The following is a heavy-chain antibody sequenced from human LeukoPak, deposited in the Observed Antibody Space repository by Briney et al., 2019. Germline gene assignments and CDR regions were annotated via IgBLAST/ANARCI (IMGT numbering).Heavy chain of an antibody. V-gene: IGHV3-23*01. D-gene: IGHD2-2*01. CDR3: AKGKQYCTSTSCYPYYFDY. J-gene: IGHJ4*02. CDR1: GFTFSSYA. CDR2: ISGSGTGT. Sequence: GGSLRLSCAASGFTFSSYAMSWVRQAPGKGLEWVSAISGSGTGTYYADSVKGRFAISRDNSKNTLYLEMNSLRAEDTAVYYCAKGKQYCTSTSCYPYYFDYWGQGTLVTVSS.